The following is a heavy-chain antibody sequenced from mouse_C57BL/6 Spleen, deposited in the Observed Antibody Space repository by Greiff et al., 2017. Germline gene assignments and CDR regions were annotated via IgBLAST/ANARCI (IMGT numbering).Heavy chain of an antibody. Sequence: QVQLQQSGAELARPGASVKLSCKASGYTFTSSGISWVKQRTGPGLEWIGEIYPRSGNTYYNEKFKGKATLTADKSSSTAYMELRSLTSEDSAVYFCARGSYDYDGSPFDDWGQGTTLTVSS. CDR3: ARGSYDYDGSPFDD. J-gene: IGHJ2*01. D-gene: IGHD2-4*01. CDR2: IYPRSGNT. V-gene: IGHV1-81*01. CDR1: GYTFTSSG.